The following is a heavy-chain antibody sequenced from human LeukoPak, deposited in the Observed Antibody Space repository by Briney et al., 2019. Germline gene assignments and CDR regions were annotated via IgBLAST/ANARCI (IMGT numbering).Heavy chain of an antibody. CDR3: AKWRPRPYDSSGYYDY. Sequence: PGGSLRLSCAASGFTFSSYAMSWVRQAPGKGLEWVSAISGSGGSTYYADSVKGRFTISRDNSKNTLYLQMNSLRAEDTAVYYCAKWRPRPYDSSGYYDYWGQGTLVTVSS. D-gene: IGHD3-22*01. V-gene: IGHV3-23*01. CDR2: ISGSGGST. CDR1: GFTFSSYA. J-gene: IGHJ4*02.